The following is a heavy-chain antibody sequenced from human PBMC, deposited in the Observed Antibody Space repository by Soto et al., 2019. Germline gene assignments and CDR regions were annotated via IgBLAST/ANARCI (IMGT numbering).Heavy chain of an antibody. Sequence: EVQLAESGGGLVRPGGSLRLSCVVSGITFSSHWMHWVRQSPGKGLVWVSRIRGDGTTRGYADSVQGRFTISRDNAKNTLYLQMDSLRVEDTAVYYRARAPNSMGGLGFWGQGTQVTVSS. CDR1: GITFSSHW. CDR3: ARAPNSMGGLGF. D-gene: IGHD1-26*01. J-gene: IGHJ4*02. V-gene: IGHV3-74*01. CDR2: IRGDGTTR.